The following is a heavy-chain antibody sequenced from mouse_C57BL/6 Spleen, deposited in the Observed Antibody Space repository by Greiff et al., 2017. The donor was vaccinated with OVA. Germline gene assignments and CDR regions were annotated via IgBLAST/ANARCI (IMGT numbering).Heavy chain of an antibody. CDR2: IDPSDSYT. CDR3: ARPVVATSPFAD. J-gene: IGHJ3*01. Sequence: QVQLQQPGAEPVKPGASVKLSCKASGYTFTSYWMQWVKQRPGQGLEWIGEIDPSDSYTNYNQKFKGKATLTVDTSSSTAYMQLSSLTSEDSAVYYCARPVVATSPFADWGQGTLVTVSA. CDR1: GYTFTSYW. D-gene: IGHD1-1*01. V-gene: IGHV1-50*01.